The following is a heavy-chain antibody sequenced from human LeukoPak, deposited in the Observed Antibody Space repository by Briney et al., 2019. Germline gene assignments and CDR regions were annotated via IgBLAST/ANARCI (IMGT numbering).Heavy chain of an antibody. V-gene: IGHV1-18*01. CDR3: ARGSGTLYSYGMDV. J-gene: IGHJ6*02. Sequence: GASVKVSCKASGYTFTSYGISWVRQAPGKGLEWMGWISAYNGNTNYAQKLQGRVTMTRDKSKSTAYLELRSLRADDTAVYYCARGSGTLYSYGMDVWGQGTTVTVSS. CDR1: GYTFTSYG. CDR2: ISAYNGNT. D-gene: IGHD2-15*01.